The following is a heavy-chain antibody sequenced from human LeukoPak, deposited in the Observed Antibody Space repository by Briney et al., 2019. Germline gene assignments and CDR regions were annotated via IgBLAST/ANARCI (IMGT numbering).Heavy chain of an antibody. J-gene: IGHJ4*02. CDR3: ARSYYYDSSGYPGALGY. CDR1: GGSFSDYY. V-gene: IGHV4-34*01. D-gene: IGHD3-22*01. CDR2: ITHRGST. Sequence: SETQSLTCAVYGGSFSDYYWTWLRQSPGKGLEWIGEITHRGSTTYNPSLKSRVIMSVDMSKNQFSLKLSSVTAADTAVYYCARSYYYDSSGYPGALGYWGQGTLVTVSS.